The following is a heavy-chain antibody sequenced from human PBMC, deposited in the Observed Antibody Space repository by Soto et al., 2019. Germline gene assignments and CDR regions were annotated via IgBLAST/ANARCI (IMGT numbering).Heavy chain of an antibody. CDR2: INHSGST. CDR3: ARTPQYDFWSGYYLGYYYMDV. Sequence: SETLSLTCAVYGGSFSGYYWSWIRQPPGKGLEWIGEINHSGSTNYNPSLKSRVTISVDTSKNQFSLKLSSVTAADTAVYYCARTPQYDFWSGYYLGYYYMDVWGKGATVTVSS. CDR1: GGSFSGYY. D-gene: IGHD3-3*01. J-gene: IGHJ6*03. V-gene: IGHV4-34*01.